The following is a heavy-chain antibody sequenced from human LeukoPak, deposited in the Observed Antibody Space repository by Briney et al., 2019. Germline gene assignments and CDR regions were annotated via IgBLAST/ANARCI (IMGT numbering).Heavy chain of an antibody. Sequence: SETLSLTCTVSGGSISSGSYYWSWIRQPAGKGLEWIGRIYTSGSTNYNPSLKSRVIISVDTSKNQFSLKLSSVTAADTAVYYCGRESSLLRSTDYWGQGTLVTVSS. J-gene: IGHJ4*02. V-gene: IGHV4-61*02. CDR1: GGSISSGSYY. D-gene: IGHD3-3*01. CDR2: IYTSGST. CDR3: GRESSLLRSTDY.